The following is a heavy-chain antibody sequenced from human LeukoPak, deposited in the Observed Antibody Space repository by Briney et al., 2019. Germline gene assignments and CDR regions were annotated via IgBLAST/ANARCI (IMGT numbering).Heavy chain of an antibody. D-gene: IGHD2-2*01. V-gene: IGHV4-39*01. CDR1: GGSISSSSYY. CDR2: IYYSGST. Sequence: SETLSLTCTVSGGSISSSSYYWGWIRQPPGKGLEWIGSIYYSGSTYYNPSLKSRVTMSVDTSKNQFSLKLSSVTAADTAVYYCARPDIVVVPAAIDALDIWGQGTMVTVSS. CDR3: ARPDIVVVPAAIDALDI. J-gene: IGHJ3*02.